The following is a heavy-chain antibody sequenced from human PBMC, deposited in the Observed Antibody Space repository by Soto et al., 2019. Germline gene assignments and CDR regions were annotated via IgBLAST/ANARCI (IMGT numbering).Heavy chain of an antibody. V-gene: IGHV3-23*01. Sequence: EVLLLESGGGLVQPGGSLRLSCTASRFSFTNYAMNWVRQAPGKGLEWVSGLSVSGGSKYYADSVKGRFTISIDPSKNTLFLQMNSLRDEDTAIYYCSGGSDNWNYRGSQDVWGQGTTVTVSS. CDR3: SGGSDNWNYRGSQDV. CDR2: LSVSGGSK. CDR1: RFSFTNYA. J-gene: IGHJ6*02. D-gene: IGHD1-7*01.